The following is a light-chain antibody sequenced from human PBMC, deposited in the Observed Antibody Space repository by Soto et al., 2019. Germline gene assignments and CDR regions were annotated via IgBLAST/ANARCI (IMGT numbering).Light chain of an antibody. CDR2: DTS. CDR1: SGAVTSGHY. J-gene: IGLJ3*02. Sequence: QAVVTQEPSLTVSPGGTVTLTCGSSSGAVTSGHYPYWFQQKPGQAPRTLIYDTSNKQSWTPARFSGSLLGGKAALTLSGAQPEDEAEYYCLPPYSGGWVFGGGTQLTVL. CDR3: LPPYSGGWV. V-gene: IGLV7-46*01.